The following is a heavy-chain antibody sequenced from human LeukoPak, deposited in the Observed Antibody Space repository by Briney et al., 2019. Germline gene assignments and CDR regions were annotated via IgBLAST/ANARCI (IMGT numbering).Heavy chain of an antibody. V-gene: IGHV3-23*01. D-gene: IGHD3-10*01. CDR3: AKGGYYYGSGSYVY. J-gene: IGHJ4*02. CDR1: GFTVSSNY. CDR2: ISGSGGST. Sequence: TGGSLRLSCAASGFTVSSNYMSWVRQAPGKGLEWVSVISGSGGSTYYADSVKGRFTISRDNSKNTLYLQMNSLRAEDTAVYYCAKGGYYYGSGSYVYWGQGTLVTVSS.